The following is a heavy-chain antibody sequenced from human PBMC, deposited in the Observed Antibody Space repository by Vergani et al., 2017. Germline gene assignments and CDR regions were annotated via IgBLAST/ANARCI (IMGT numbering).Heavy chain of an antibody. Sequence: QLQLQESGPGLVKPSETLSLTCTVSGDSISSSSYYWGWIRQPPGKGLEWIGSSYYSGSTYYNPSLKSRVTMSVDTSKNQFSLKLTSVTAADTAVYYCARLSLRGWFDPWGQGTLVTVSS. CDR1: GDSISSSSYY. CDR3: ARLSLRGWFDP. V-gene: IGHV4-39*01. J-gene: IGHJ5*02. D-gene: IGHD3-3*02. CDR2: SYYSGST.